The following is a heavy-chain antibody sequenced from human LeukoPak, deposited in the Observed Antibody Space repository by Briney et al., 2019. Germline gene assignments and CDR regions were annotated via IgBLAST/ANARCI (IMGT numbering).Heavy chain of an antibody. CDR1: GGSISSYY. J-gene: IGHJ4*02. CDR3: ARSKGIAAAGTVPYFDY. D-gene: IGHD6-13*01. V-gene: IGHV4-59*01. Sequence: PSETLSLTCTVSGGSISSYYWGWIRQPPGKGLEWIGYIYYSGSTNYNPSLKSRVTISVDTSKDQFSLKLSSVTAADTAVYYCARSKGIAAAGTVPYFDYWGQGTLVTVSS. CDR2: IYYSGST.